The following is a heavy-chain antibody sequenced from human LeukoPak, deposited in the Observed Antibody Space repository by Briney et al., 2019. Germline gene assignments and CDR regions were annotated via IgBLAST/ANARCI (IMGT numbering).Heavy chain of an antibody. V-gene: IGHV3-23*01. CDR2: ISPSDSST. Sequence: GGSLRLSCAASGFTFSNYAMSWVRQAPGKGLDWVSTISPSDSSTYYADSVKGRFTISRDNSKNTLYLQMNSLRAEDTAVYYCAKRGSGEDYWGQGTLATVSS. CDR3: AKRGSGEDY. D-gene: IGHD6-19*01. J-gene: IGHJ4*02. CDR1: GFTFSNYA.